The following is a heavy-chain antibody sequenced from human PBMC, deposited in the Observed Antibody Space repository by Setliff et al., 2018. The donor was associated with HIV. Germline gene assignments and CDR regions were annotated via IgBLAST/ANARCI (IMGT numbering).Heavy chain of an antibody. CDR1: GFTFSSYW. Sequence: PGGSLRLSCAASGFTFSSYWMSWVRQAPGKGLEWVANIKEDGSEKYYVDSVKGRFTISRDNAKNSLYLQMNSLRAEDTAVYYCASPSGSHSGWFDPWGQGTLVTVS. J-gene: IGHJ5*02. CDR3: ASPSGSHSGWFDP. D-gene: IGHD1-26*01. V-gene: IGHV3-7*01. CDR2: IKEDGSEK.